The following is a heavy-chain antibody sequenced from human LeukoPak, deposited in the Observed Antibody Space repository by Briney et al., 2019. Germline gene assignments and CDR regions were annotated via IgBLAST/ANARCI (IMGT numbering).Heavy chain of an antibody. Sequence: SETLSLTCTVSGGSISSYYWSWIRQPAGKGVEWIGRIYYSGSTSYHPSLKSRVTMSIDTSKNQFSLKLSSVTAADTAVYYCARGGDWFDPWGQGTLVTVSS. D-gene: IGHD3-16*01. V-gene: IGHV4-4*07. CDR2: IYYSGST. CDR1: GGSISSYY. CDR3: ARGGDWFDP. J-gene: IGHJ5*02.